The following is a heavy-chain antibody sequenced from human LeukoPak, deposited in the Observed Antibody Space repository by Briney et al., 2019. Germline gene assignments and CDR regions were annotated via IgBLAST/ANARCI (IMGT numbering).Heavy chain of an antibody. Sequence: GGSLRLSCAASGFTFSSYAMSWVRQAPGKGLEWVSAISGSGGSTYYADSVKGRFTISRDNSKSTLYLQMNSLRAKDTAVYYCAKDAGRGATTRYFQHWGQGTLVTVSS. J-gene: IGHJ1*01. CDR2: ISGSGGST. V-gene: IGHV3-23*01. D-gene: IGHD1-26*01. CDR3: AKDAGRGATTRYFQH. CDR1: GFTFSSYA.